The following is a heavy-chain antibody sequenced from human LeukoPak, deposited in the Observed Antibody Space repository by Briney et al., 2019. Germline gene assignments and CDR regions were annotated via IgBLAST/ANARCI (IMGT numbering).Heavy chain of an antibody. CDR1: GFTFSSYV. D-gene: IGHD7-27*01. CDR2: ISTSSSYI. CDR3: ARGESVKLTGDHFDY. Sequence: GRSLRLSCAASGFTFSSYVMHWVRQAPGKGLEWVSSISTSSSYIHYADSVKGRFTISRDNAKNSLYLQMNSLRAEDTAVYYCARGESVKLTGDHFDYWGQGTLVTVSS. J-gene: IGHJ4*02. V-gene: IGHV3-21*01.